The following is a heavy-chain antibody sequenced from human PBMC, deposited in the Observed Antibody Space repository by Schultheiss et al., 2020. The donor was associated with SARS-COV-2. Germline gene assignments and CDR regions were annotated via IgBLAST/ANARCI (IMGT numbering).Heavy chain of an antibody. Sequence: GGSLRLSCAASGFTFSSYAMSWVRQAPGKGLEWVAVIWYDGSNKYYADSVKGRFTISRDISKNTLYLQINSLRAEDTAVYYCARDYIWRLAVAGMSYGMDVWGQGTTVTVSS. CDR3: ARDYIWRLAVAGMSYGMDV. D-gene: IGHD6-19*01. CDR1: GFTFSSYA. CDR2: IWYDGSNK. J-gene: IGHJ6*02. V-gene: IGHV3-33*08.